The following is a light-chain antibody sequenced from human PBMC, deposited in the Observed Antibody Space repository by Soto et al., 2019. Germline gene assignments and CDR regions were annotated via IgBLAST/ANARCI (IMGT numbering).Light chain of an antibody. V-gene: IGKV1-39*01. J-gene: IGKJ2*01. CDR1: QSIISY. Sequence: DIQMTQSPSSLSASVGDRVTITCRASQSIISYLNWYQQKPGKAPKLLIYAASSLQSGVPSRFSGSGSGTDFTLTISSLQPEDFATYYCQQSYSTPYTFGQRTKLEIK. CDR3: QQSYSTPYT. CDR2: AAS.